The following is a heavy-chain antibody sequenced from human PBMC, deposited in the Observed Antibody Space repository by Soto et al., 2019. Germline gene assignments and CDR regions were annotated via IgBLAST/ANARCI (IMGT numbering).Heavy chain of an antibody. D-gene: IGHD3-22*01. CDR1: GFTFSSYG. V-gene: IGHV3-30*18. CDR3: AKDADSSGYYDY. CDR2: ISYDGSNK. Sequence: QVQLVESGGGVVQPGRSLRLSCAASGFTFSSYGMHWVRQAPGKGLEWVAVISYDGSNKYYADSVKGRFTISRDNSKNTLYLQMKSLRAEDTAVYYCAKDADSSGYYDYWGQGTLVTVSS. J-gene: IGHJ4*02.